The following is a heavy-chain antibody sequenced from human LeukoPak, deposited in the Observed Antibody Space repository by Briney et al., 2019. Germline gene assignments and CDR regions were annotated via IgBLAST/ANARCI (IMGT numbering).Heavy chain of an antibody. CDR2: ISYDGSNK. CDR3: AKDYARLVIPDY. V-gene: IGHV3-30*18. J-gene: IGHJ4*02. CDR1: GFTFSSYG. D-gene: IGHD3-9*01. Sequence: GGSLRLSCAASGFTFSSYGMHWVRQAPGKGLEWVAVISYDGSNKYYADSVKGRFTISRDNSKNTLYLQMNNLRAEDTAVYYCAKDYARLVIPDYWGQGTLVTVSS.